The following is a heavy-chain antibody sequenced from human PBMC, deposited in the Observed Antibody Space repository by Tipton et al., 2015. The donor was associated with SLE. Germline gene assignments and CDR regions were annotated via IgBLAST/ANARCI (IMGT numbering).Heavy chain of an antibody. CDR2: IYYSGST. V-gene: IGHV4-59*01. J-gene: IGHJ5*02. CDR3: ARDTWAGGFSGYGENH. CDR1: GGSISSYY. Sequence: TLSLTCTVSGGSISSYYWSWIRQPPGKGLEWIGYIYYSGSTNYNPSLKSRVTISVDTSQNRFSLQLTSVTAADTAVYYCARDTWAGGFSGYGENHWGQGTLVTVSS. D-gene: IGHD5-12*01.